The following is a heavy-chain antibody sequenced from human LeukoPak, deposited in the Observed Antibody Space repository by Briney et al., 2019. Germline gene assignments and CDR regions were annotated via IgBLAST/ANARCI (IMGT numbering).Heavy chain of an antibody. D-gene: IGHD2/OR15-2a*01. CDR2: MSSDGGTT. CDR3: ARGGSLSAYDY. J-gene: IGHJ4*02. CDR1: GFTLTNFA. V-gene: IGHV3-64*01. Sequence: GGSLRLSCATSGFTLTNFAMHWVRQAPGKGLEYVSAMSSDGGTTYYANSVKGRFTMSRDKSKNAVYHQMGSLRPDDMAVYYCARGGSLSAYDYWGQGTLVTVSS.